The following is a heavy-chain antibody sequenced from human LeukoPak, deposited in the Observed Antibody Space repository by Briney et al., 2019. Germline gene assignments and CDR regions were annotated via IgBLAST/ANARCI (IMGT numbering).Heavy chain of an antibody. CDR2: ITPTSTTI. CDR1: GFSFSTYN. J-gene: IGHJ4*02. D-gene: IGHD3-3*01. V-gene: IGHV3-48*04. Sequence: GGSLRLSCAASGFSFSTYNMIWVRQAPGKGLECISYITPTSTTIHYADSVKGRFAVSRDNAHSLLHLQMNSLRAEDTAVYYCARVVPGVTGGDYWGQGTLVSVSS. CDR3: ARVVPGVTGGDY.